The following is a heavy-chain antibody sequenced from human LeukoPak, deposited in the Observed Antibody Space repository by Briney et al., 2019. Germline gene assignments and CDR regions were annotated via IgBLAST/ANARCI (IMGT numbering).Heavy chain of an antibody. J-gene: IGHJ5*02. D-gene: IGHD3-10*01. Sequence: SETLSLTCTVSGDSISNHYWTWIRQPPGKGLEWIGYIYYSGITDYNPSLRGRVTMSLDTSKNQFSLKLNSLTAADTAVYYCARDMLGYYYGSGNYGSFDTWGQGTLVSVSS. V-gene: IGHV4-59*11. CDR1: GDSISNHY. CDR2: IYYSGIT. CDR3: ARDMLGYYYGSGNYGSFDT.